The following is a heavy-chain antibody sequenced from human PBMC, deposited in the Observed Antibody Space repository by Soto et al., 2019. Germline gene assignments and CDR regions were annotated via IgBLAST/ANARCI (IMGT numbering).Heavy chain of an antibody. V-gene: IGHV3-30-3*01. CDR2: VSYDGSNK. J-gene: IGHJ6*02. CDR1: GFTFRSYA. Sequence: PGGSLRLSCAASGFTFRSYALHWVRQAPGKGLEWVAVVSYDGSNKYYADSVKGRFTISRDNSKNTLFLQMNSLRAEDTAVYYCARDGGITIFGVVTDYYYYGMDVWGQGTTVTVSS. CDR3: ARDGGITIFGVVTDYYYYGMDV. D-gene: IGHD3-3*01.